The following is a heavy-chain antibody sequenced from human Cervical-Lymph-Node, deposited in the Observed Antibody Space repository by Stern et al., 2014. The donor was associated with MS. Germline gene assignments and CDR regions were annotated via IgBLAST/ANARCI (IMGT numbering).Heavy chain of an antibody. D-gene: IGHD6-19*01. CDR3: AREVAGHRLGMMDV. CDR1: GYTFTSNY. V-gene: IGHV1-46*01. Sequence: VQLVESGAEVKKPGASVTVSCKASGYTFTSNYMHWVRQAPGQGLQWMGIINPSGGSTSYAQKFQGRVTMTRDTSTSTVYMELSSLRSEDTAVYYCAREVAGHRLGMMDVWGQGTTVTVSS. J-gene: IGHJ6*02. CDR2: INPSGGST.